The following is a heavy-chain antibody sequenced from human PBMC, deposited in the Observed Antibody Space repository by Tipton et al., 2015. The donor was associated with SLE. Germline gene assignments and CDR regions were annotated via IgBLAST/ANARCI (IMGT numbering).Heavy chain of an antibody. Sequence: LRLSCTVSGGSISSYYWSWIRQPPGKGLEWIGYIYTSGSTNYNPSLKSRVTISVDTSKNQFSLKLSSVTAADTAVYYCATRGLRDWYFDLWGRGTLVTVSS. CDR2: IYTSGST. V-gene: IGHV4-4*09. J-gene: IGHJ2*01. D-gene: IGHD4-17*01. CDR3: ATRGLRDWYFDL. CDR1: GGSISSYY.